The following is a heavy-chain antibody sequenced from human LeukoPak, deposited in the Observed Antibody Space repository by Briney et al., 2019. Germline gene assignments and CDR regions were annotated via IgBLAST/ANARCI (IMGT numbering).Heavy chain of an antibody. CDR3: AKSLGVGGYTRYKGFDQ. CDR2: ISNSDGSS. V-gene: IGHV3-23*01. Sequence: GGSLRLSCAASGFAFNSFAMNWVRQAPGKGLEWVSSISNSDGSSHYADFVKGRFTTSRDNSKNTLHLQMNSLRAEDTAVYYCAKSLGVGGYTRYKGFDQWGQGTLVTVSS. CDR1: GFAFNSFA. D-gene: IGHD3-16*02. J-gene: IGHJ4*02.